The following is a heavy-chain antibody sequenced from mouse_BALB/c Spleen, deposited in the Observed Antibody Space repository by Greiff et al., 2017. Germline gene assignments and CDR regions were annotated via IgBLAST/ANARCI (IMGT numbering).Heavy chain of an antibody. CDR3: ARHRDYDPAWCAY. CDR2: ISNGGGST. V-gene: IGHV5-12-2*01. Sequence: EVQVVESGGGLVQPGGSLKISCAASGFTFSSYTMSWVRQTPEKRLEWVAYISNGGGSTYYPDTVKGRFTISRDNAKNTLYLQMSSLKSEDTAMYYCARHRDYDPAWCAYWGQGTLVTVSA. J-gene: IGHJ3*01. D-gene: IGHD2-4*01. CDR1: GFTFSSYT.